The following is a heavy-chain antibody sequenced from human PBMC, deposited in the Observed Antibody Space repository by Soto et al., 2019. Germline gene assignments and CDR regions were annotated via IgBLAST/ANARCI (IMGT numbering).Heavy chain of an antibody. J-gene: IGHJ2*01. CDR1: GGSISSYY. Sequence: QVQLQESGPGLVKPSETLSLTCTVSGGSISSYYWSWIRQPPGKGLEWIGYIYYSGSTNYNPSPKSRVTKSVDTSKNQFSLRLSSVTAAGTAVFYCARVDGYGSKYWDLWGRGTLVTGSS. V-gene: IGHV4-59*08. CDR2: IYYSGST. CDR3: ARVDGYGSKYWDL. D-gene: IGHD5-18*01.